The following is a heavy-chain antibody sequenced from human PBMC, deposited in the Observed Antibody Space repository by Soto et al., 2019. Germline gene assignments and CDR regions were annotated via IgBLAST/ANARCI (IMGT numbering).Heavy chain of an antibody. CDR1: GYTFTSYW. Sequence: GESLKISCEGSGYTFTSYWIACVRQMPGKGLEWMGIIYPGDSDTRYSPSFQGQVTISADKSISTAYLQWSSLKASDTAVYYCARRAYSSEDLDYWGQGTPVTVSS. CDR3: ARRAYSSEDLDY. J-gene: IGHJ4*02. CDR2: IYPGDSDT. V-gene: IGHV5-51*01. D-gene: IGHD6-25*01.